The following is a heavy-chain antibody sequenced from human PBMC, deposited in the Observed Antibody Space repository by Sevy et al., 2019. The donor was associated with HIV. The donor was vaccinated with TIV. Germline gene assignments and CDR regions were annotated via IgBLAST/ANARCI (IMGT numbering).Heavy chain of an antibody. V-gene: IGHV1-24*01. J-gene: IGHJ6*02. Sequence: ASVKVSCKVSGYTLTELYMHWVRQAPGKGLEWMGCFDPEDGETIYAQKFQGRVTMTEDTSTDTAYMELSSLRSEDTGVYYCATTTAIYTTTSYYYGMDVWGQGTTVTVSS. CDR3: ATTTAIYTTTSYYYGMDV. CDR2: FDPEDGET. CDR1: GYTLTELY. D-gene: IGHD1-1*01.